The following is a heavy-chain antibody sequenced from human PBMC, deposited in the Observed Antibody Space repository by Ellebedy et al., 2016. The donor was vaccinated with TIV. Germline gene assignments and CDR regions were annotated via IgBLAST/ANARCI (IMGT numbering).Heavy chain of an antibody. CDR1: GGSVIRSGYY. CDR2: LYYSGST. CDR3: ATSAAIDAFDI. D-gene: IGHD6-25*01. Sequence: SETLSLTXSVPGGSVIRSGYYCTWIRQPPGKGLEWIGSLYYSGSTWYNPSLKSRVTISVDTSKNQFSLRLRSVTAADTAVYYCATSAAIDAFDIWGQGTMVTVSS. J-gene: IGHJ3*02. V-gene: IGHV4-39*01.